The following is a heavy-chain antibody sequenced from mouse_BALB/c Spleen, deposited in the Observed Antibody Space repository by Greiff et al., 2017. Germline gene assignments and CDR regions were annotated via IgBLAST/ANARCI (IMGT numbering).Heavy chain of an antibody. J-gene: IGHJ4*01. CDR1: GYAFSSSW. Sequence: QVQLQQSGPELVKPGASVKISCKASGYAFSSSWMNWVKQRPGQGLEWIGRIYPGDGDTNYNGKFKGKATLTADKSSSTAYMQLSSLTSVDSAVYFCARGRAGAPPIAMDYWGQGTSVTVSS. V-gene: IGHV1-82*01. D-gene: IGHD3-3*01. CDR2: IYPGDGDT. CDR3: ARGRAGAPPIAMDY.